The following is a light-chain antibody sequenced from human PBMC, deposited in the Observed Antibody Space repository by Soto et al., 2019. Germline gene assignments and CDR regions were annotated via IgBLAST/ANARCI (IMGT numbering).Light chain of an antibody. V-gene: IGKV1-6*01. Sequence: AIQVTQSPSSLSASVGDRVTITCRASQDIRSDLGWYQQKPGKAPKLLIFATSTLQSGVPSRFSGTGSGTDFTLTISSLQPEDFAIYYCQQSFSTHALTFGGGTKVDIK. CDR2: ATS. J-gene: IGKJ4*01. CDR3: QQSFSTHALT. CDR1: QDIRSD.